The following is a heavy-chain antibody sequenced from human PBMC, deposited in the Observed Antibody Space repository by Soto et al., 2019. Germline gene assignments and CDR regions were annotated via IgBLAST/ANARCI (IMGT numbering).Heavy chain of an antibody. J-gene: IGHJ4*02. V-gene: IGHV3-9*01. CDR2: ISWNSGSI. CDR1: GFTFDDYA. Sequence: EVQLVESGGGLVQPGRSLRLSCAASGFTFDDYAMHWVRQAPGKGLEWVSGISWNSGSIGYADSVKGRFTISRDNAKNSLYLQMNSLRAEDTALYYCAKDSASSGSGGFDYWGLGTLVTVSS. D-gene: IGHD6-19*01. CDR3: AKDSASSGSGGFDY.